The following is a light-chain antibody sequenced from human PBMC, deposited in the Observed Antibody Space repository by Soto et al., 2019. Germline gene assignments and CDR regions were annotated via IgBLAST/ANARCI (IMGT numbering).Light chain of an antibody. J-gene: IGLJ3*02. CDR1: SSDVGAYKY. CDR3: SSFTTSSTWV. CDR2: EVS. V-gene: IGLV2-14*01. Sequence: QSALTQPASVSGSPGQSITISCTGTSSDVGAYKYVSWYQQHPGKAPKPMIYEVSNRPSGVSNRFSGSKSGNTASLTISGLRAEDEADYYCSSFTTSSTWVFGGGTKVTVL.